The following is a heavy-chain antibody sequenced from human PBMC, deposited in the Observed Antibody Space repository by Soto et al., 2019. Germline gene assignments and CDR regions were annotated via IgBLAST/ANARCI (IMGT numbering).Heavy chain of an antibody. CDR1: GFTVSNNY. CDR3: ARGFGSGSSVPYYFDY. J-gene: IGHJ4*02. D-gene: IGHD3-10*01. Sequence: GGSLRLSCAASGFTVSNNYMTWVRQAPGKGLEWVAVISYDGSNKYYADSVKGRFTISRDNSKNTLYLQMNSLRAEDTAVYYCARGFGSGSSVPYYFDYWGQGALVTVSS. V-gene: IGHV3-30-3*01. CDR2: ISYDGSNK.